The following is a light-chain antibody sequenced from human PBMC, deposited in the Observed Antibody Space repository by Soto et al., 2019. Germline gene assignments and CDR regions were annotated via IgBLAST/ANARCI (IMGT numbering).Light chain of an antibody. CDR3: QQYGSSPRT. Sequence: IALTQSPGTLSWSPGERATLSCRASQSVSSNYLAWYQQKPGQGPRLLIFGASSRLTGIPDRFSGSGSGTDLTLTMRRLEPEDVGVYYCQQYGSSPRTFGQGTKVEIK. CDR2: GAS. V-gene: IGKV3-20*01. J-gene: IGKJ2*02. CDR1: QSVSSNY.